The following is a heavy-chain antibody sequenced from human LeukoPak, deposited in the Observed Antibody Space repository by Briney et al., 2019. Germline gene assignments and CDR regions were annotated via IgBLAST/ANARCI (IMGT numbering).Heavy chain of an antibody. Sequence: PSETLSLTCTVSGCSISSYSWSWIRQPAGKGLEWIGRIYTSGSTNYNPSLKSRVTMSVDTSKNQFSLKLSSVTAADTAVYYCAREETTIVRGVIRFDPWGQGTLVTVSS. CDR2: IYTSGST. V-gene: IGHV4-4*07. CDR1: GCSISSYS. J-gene: IGHJ5*02. D-gene: IGHD3-10*01. CDR3: AREETTIVRGVIRFDP.